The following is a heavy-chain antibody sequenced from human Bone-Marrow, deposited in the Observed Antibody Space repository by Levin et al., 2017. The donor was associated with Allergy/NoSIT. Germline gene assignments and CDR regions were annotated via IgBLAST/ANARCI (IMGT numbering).Heavy chain of an antibody. CDR1: GYSFTSYW. J-gene: IGHJ6*02. D-gene: IGHD6-19*01. V-gene: IGHV5-51*01. Sequence: GESLKISCKGSGYSFTSYWIGWVRQMPGKGLEWMGIIYPGDSDTRYSPSFQGQVTISADKSISTAYLQWSSLKASDTAMYYCARSITVAGTSSYYYGMDVWGQGTTVTVSS. CDR2: IYPGDSDT. CDR3: ARSITVAGTSSYYYGMDV.